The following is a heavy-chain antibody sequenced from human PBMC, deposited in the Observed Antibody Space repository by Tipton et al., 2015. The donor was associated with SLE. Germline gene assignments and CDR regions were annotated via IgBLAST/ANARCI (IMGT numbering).Heavy chain of an antibody. CDR1: GFTFSSYA. Sequence: SLRLSCAASGFTFSSYAMHWVRQAPGKGLEWVAVTSYDGSNKYYADSVKGRFTISRDNSKNTLYLQMNSLRAEDTAVYYGVATISDYYDSSGLDYWGQGTLVTVSS. J-gene: IGHJ4*02. D-gene: IGHD3-22*01. CDR2: TSYDGSNK. V-gene: IGHV3-30*04. CDR3: VATISDYYDSSGLDY.